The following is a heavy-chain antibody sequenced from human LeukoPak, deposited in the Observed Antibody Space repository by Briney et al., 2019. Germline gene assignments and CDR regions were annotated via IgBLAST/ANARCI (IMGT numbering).Heavy chain of an antibody. CDR1: GYTFTSYD. Sequence: ASVKVSCKASGYTFTSYDINWVRQTTGQGLEWMGWMNPNSGNTGYAQKFQGRVTMTRNTSISTAYMELSSLRSEDTAVYYCARVGGRPGYSGSWYLFDYWGQGTLVTVSS. J-gene: IGHJ4*02. CDR2: MNPNSGNT. CDR3: ARVGGRPGYSGSWYLFDY. D-gene: IGHD6-13*01. V-gene: IGHV1-8*01.